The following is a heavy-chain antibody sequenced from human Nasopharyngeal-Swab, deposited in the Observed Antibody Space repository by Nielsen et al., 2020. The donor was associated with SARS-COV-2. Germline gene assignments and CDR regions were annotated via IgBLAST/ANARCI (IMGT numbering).Heavy chain of an antibody. D-gene: IGHD2-2*01. CDR3: AKEAGTHYAGGWFDP. CDR2: ISYDGSNK. J-gene: IGHJ5*02. Sequence: GESLKISCAASGFTFSSYGMHWVRQAPGKGLEWVAVISYDGSNKYYADSVKGRFTISRDNSKNTLYLQMNSLRAEDTAVYYCAKEAGTHYAGGWFDPWGQGTLVTVSS. V-gene: IGHV3-30*18. CDR1: GFTFSSYG.